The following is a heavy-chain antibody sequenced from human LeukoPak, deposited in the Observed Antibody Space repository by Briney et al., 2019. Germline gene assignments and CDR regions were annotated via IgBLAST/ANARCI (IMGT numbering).Heavy chain of an antibody. Sequence: PSETLSLTCTVSGGSVSSSSYYWSWIRQPPGKGLEWIGYIYYSGSTNYNPSLKSRVTISVDTSKNQFSLKLSSVTAADTAVYYCARDLDPIDYWGQGTLVTVSS. D-gene: IGHD3-3*01. J-gene: IGHJ4*02. CDR2: IYYSGST. CDR3: ARDLDPIDY. CDR1: GGSVSSSSYY. V-gene: IGHV4-61*01.